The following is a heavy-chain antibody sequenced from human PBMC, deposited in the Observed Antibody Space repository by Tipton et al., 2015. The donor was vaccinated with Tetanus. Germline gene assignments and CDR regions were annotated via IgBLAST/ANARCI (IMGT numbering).Heavy chain of an antibody. CDR3: VRANYEFPKKGPFDS. V-gene: IGHV4-61*01. J-gene: IGHJ4*02. CDR1: GGSIRSGSYQ. D-gene: IGHD3-3*01. Sequence: TLSLTCTVSGGSIRSGSYQWNWIRQPPGKGLDWLAYTSPSGRTNSNYSLKSRISISQDMSKNQFSLRLASVTAADTAVYYCVRANYEFPKKGPFDSWGQGALVIVSS. CDR2: TSPSGRT.